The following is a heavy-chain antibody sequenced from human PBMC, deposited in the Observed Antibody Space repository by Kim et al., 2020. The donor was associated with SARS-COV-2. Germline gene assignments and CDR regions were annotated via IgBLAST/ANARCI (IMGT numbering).Heavy chain of an antibody. D-gene: IGHD2-21*01. Sequence: CSPSFQGQVTIAADKSISTAYLQWSSPKASDTAMYYCARSYCGGDCAIDYWGQGTLVTVSS. J-gene: IGHJ4*02. V-gene: IGHV5-51*01. CDR3: ARSYCGGDCAIDY.